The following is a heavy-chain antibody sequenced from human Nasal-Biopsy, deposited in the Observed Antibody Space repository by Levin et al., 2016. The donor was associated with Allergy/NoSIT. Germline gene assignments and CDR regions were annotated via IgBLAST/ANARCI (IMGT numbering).Heavy chain of an antibody. Sequence: GESLKISCAASGFTFDNYAMHWVRQAPGKGLEWVCLISGDGDSTYHADSVKGRFTISRDNNKNSLYLQMNSLTPEDTALYYCARDISWDRRHNMVRGAYLGSDSWGQGTLVTVSS. D-gene: IGHD3-10*01. V-gene: IGHV3-43*02. CDR1: GFTFDNYA. CDR3: ARDISWDRRHNMVRGAYLGSDS. J-gene: IGHJ5*01. CDR2: ISGDGDST.